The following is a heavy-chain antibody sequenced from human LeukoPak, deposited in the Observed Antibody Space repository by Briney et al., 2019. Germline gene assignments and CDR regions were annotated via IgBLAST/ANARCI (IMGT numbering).Heavy chain of an antibody. V-gene: IGHV3-23*01. Sequence: GGSLRLSCAASGFTFSNNAMSWVRQAPGKGLEWVSSISASGGSTSYADSVKGRFTISRDNSKNTLYLQMNSLRAEDTAVYYCAKEIVVGATMAAFDYWGQGTLVTVSS. CDR2: ISASGGST. CDR1: GFTFSNNA. J-gene: IGHJ4*02. D-gene: IGHD1-26*01. CDR3: AKEIVVGATMAAFDY.